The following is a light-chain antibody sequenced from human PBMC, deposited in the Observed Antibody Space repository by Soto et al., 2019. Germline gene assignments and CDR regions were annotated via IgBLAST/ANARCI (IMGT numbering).Light chain of an antibody. Sequence: DIQMTQSPSSLSASVGDRVSITCLASQSISNYLNWYQQKPGKAPKVLIYAASSLQSGVPSRFSGSGFGTDFTLTISSLQPEDFATYYCQQSYNTPRTFGQGTKV. CDR2: AAS. CDR3: QQSYNTPRT. V-gene: IGKV1-39*01. CDR1: QSISNY. J-gene: IGKJ1*01.